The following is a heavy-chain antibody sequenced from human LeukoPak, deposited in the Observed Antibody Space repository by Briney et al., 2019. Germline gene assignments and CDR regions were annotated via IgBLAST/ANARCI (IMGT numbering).Heavy chain of an antibody. CDR2: ISWNSGSI. Sequence: QPGRSLRLSCAASGFTFDDYAMHWVRQAPGKGLEWVSGISWNSGSIGYADSVKGRFTISRDNAKNSLYLQMNSLRAEDTALYYCAKGMLGYCSSTSCHDAFYIWGQGTMVTVSS. CDR1: GFTFDDYA. D-gene: IGHD2-2*01. J-gene: IGHJ3*02. V-gene: IGHV3-9*01. CDR3: AKGMLGYCSSTSCHDAFYI.